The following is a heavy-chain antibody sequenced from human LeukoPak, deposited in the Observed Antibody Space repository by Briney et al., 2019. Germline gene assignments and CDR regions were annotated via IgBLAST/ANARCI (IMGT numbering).Heavy chain of an antibody. Sequence: PSETLSPTCTVSGGSISSSLYYWGWIRQPPGKGLEWIGSMYYSGSTYYNPSLKSRITISVDTSENQLSLRLSSVTAADTAVYYCARHMRSSYYYDGMDVWGQGTTVTVSS. D-gene: IGHD3-16*01. J-gene: IGHJ6*02. CDR3: ARHMRSSYYYDGMDV. V-gene: IGHV4-39*01. CDR1: GGSISSSLYY. CDR2: MYYSGST.